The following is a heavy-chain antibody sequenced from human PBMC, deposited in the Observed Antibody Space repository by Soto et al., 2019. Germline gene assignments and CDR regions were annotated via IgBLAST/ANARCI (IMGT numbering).Heavy chain of an antibody. Sequence: GGSLRLSCAASGFTFSSYSMNWVRQAPGKGLEWVSSISSSSSYIYYADSVKGRFTISRDNAKNSLYLQMNSLRVEDTAVYYCARNLGLTGHDAFDIWGQGTMVTVSS. V-gene: IGHV3-21*01. D-gene: IGHD7-27*01. CDR2: ISSSSSYI. CDR3: ARNLGLTGHDAFDI. J-gene: IGHJ3*02. CDR1: GFTFSSYS.